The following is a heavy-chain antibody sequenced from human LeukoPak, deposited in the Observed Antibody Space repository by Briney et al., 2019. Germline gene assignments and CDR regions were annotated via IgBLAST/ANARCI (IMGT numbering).Heavy chain of an antibody. D-gene: IGHD3-22*01. Sequence: ASVKVSCKASGYTFTSYDINWVRQATGQGLEWMGWMNTNSGNTGHAQKFQGRLTMTRDTSTNTAYMELSSLRSEDTAVYYCARDYYDSSGPHPRDYGMDVWGQGTTVTVSS. V-gene: IGHV1-8*01. CDR2: MNTNSGNT. CDR3: ARDYYDSSGPHPRDYGMDV. CDR1: GYTFTSYD. J-gene: IGHJ6*02.